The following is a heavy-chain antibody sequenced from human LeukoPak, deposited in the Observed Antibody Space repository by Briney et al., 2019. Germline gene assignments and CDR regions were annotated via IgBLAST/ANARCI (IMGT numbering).Heavy chain of an antibody. J-gene: IGHJ4*02. CDR3: VTYYFDSSGPKKNY. CDR1: GGSISSDIW. CDR2: IHHSGTT. V-gene: IGHV4-4*02. D-gene: IGHD3-22*01. Sequence: PSETLSLTCAVSGGSISSDIWWSWVRQPPGKGLEWIGEIHHSGTTAFKPSLKSRVIMSVDTSTNHFSLKLSSVTAADTAVYYCVTYYFDSSGPKKNYWGQGTLVTVSS.